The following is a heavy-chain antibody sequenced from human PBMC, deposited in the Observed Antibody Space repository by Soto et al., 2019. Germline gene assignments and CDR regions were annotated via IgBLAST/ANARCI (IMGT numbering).Heavy chain of an antibody. J-gene: IGHJ3*02. D-gene: IGHD2-15*01. CDR2: ISYDGSNK. CDR3: ARGTKYGGSGPKAFDI. CDR1: GFTFISYA. Sequence: PGGSLRLSCEASGFTFISYAMHWVRQAPGKGLEWVAVISYDGSNKYYADSVKGRFTISRDNSKNTLYLQMNSLRAEDTAVYYCARGTKYGGSGPKAFDIWGQGTMVTVSS. V-gene: IGHV3-30-3*01.